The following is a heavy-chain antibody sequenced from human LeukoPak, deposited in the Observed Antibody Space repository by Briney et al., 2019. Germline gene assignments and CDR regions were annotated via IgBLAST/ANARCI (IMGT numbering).Heavy chain of an antibody. D-gene: IGHD1-1*01. Sequence: GGSLRLSCAASGFAFNICAMRWLRQARGKGLEWVSSIGSSEIYYADAVKGGVTVSRENVKKTLYLQLNNLRAEDSAVYYCAKDATPGNAIWDYFGKWGQGTLVTVSS. CDR2: IGSSEI. CDR3: AKDATPGNAIWDYFGK. CDR1: GFAFNICA. V-gene: IGHV3-23*01. J-gene: IGHJ4*02.